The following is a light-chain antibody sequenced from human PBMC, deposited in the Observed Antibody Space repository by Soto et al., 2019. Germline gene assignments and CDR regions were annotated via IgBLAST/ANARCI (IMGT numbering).Light chain of an antibody. V-gene: IGLV2-14*01. CDR3: HSYTSSSTFV. CDR1: SSDIGSYNY. CDR2: DVS. Sequence: QSALTQPASVSGSPGQSSTIPCSGTSSDIGSYNYVSWYQQHPGKAPKLMIYDVSNRPSGISNRFSGSKSGNTASLTISGLQAEDEADYYCHSYTSSSTFVFGTGTKVTVL. J-gene: IGLJ1*01.